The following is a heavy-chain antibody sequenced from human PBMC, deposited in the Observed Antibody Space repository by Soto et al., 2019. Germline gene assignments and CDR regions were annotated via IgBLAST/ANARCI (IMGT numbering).Heavy chain of an antibody. J-gene: IGHJ4*02. CDR3: ARPLDDSSGYYYY. CDR2: IYPGDSDT. V-gene: IGHV5-51*01. D-gene: IGHD3-22*01. Sequence: EESLKISCKGSGYSFTSYWIGWVRQMPGKGLEWMGIIYPGDSDTRYSPSFQGQVTISADKSISTAYLQWSSLKASDTAMYYCARPLDDSSGYYYYWGQGTLVTVSS. CDR1: GYSFTSYW.